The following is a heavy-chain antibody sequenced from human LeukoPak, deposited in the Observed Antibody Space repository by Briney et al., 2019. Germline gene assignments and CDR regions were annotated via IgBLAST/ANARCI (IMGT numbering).Heavy chain of an antibody. CDR3: ARDRREVGDAFDI. J-gene: IGHJ3*02. CDR2: IKQDGSQK. CDR1: GFIFSTSW. D-gene: IGHD1-26*01. V-gene: IGHV3-7*01. Sequence: PGGSLRLSCAASGFIFSTSWMSWVRQAPGKGLEWVANIKQDGSQKHYVDSVKGRFTISRDNSKNLLYLQMNSLGAEDTAVYYCARDRREVGDAFDIWGQGTMVTVSS.